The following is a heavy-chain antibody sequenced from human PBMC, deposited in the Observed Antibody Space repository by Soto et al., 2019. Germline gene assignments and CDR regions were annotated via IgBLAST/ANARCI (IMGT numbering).Heavy chain of an antibody. CDR1: GYSFTSYW. J-gene: IGHJ4*02. D-gene: IGHD3-10*01. V-gene: IGHV5-51*01. Sequence: GESLKISCKGSGYSFTSYWIGWVRQMPGKGLEWMGIIYPGDSDTRYSPSFQGQVTISADKSISTAYLQWSSLKASDTAMYYCARQPTMVRGAHLTSNFDYWGQGTLVTVSS. CDR3: ARQPTMVRGAHLTSNFDY. CDR2: IYPGDSDT.